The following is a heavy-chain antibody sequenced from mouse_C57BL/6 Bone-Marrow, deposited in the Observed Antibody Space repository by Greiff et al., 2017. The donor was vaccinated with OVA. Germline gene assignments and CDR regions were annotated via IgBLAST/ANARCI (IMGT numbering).Heavy chain of an antibody. CDR2: ISDGGSYT. V-gene: IGHV5-4*01. Sequence: EVMLVESGGGLVKPGGSLKLSCAASGFTFSSYAMSWVRQTPEKRLEWVANISDGGSYTYYPDNVKGRFTISRDNANNNLYLQMSHLKSEDTAMYYCARDFHDGYYFSFAYWGQGTLVTVSA. CDR1: GFTFSSYA. CDR3: ARDFHDGYYFSFAY. D-gene: IGHD2-3*01. J-gene: IGHJ3*01.